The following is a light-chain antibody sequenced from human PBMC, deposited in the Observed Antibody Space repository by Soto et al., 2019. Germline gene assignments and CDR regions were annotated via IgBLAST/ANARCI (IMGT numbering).Light chain of an antibody. CDR3: AAWDDSLNGYV. CDR2: SNN. Sequence: QSVLTQPPSASGTPGQRVTISCSGSSSNIGSNTVNWYQQLPGTAPKLLIYSNNQRPSGVPDRFSGSKSGTSASLAISGLQSEDGADYYCAAWDDSLNGYVFGTGTKLTVL. CDR1: SSNIGSNT. V-gene: IGLV1-44*01. J-gene: IGLJ1*01.